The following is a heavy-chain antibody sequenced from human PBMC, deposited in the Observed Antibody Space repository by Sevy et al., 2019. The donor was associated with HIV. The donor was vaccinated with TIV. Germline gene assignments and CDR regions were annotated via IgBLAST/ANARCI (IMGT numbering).Heavy chain of an antibody. CDR1: GGSFSGYY. J-gene: IGHJ6*03. V-gene: IGHV4-34*01. Sequence: TLSLTCAVYGGSFSGYYWSWIRQPPGKGLEWIGEINHSGSTNYNPSLKSRVTISVDTSKNQFSLKLSSVTAADTAVYYCARVGYYYYYMDVWGKGTTVTVSS. CDR2: INHSGST. D-gene: IGHD3-10*01. CDR3: ARVGYYYYYMDV.